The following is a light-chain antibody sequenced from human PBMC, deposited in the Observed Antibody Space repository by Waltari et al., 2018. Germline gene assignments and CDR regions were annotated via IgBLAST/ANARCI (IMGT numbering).Light chain of an antibody. J-gene: IGLJ2*01. CDR2: DVN. CDR3: SSQSSDAVVI. CDR1: SSDVGRHDS. V-gene: IGLV2-14*03. Sequence: QSALTQPASVSGSPGQSITISCTGSSSDVGRHDSVSWYQDHPGQAPKVIIYDVNNLPARVSERFSASKSGNTASLTISGLQAEDEANYYCSSQSSDAVVIFGGGTKLTVL.